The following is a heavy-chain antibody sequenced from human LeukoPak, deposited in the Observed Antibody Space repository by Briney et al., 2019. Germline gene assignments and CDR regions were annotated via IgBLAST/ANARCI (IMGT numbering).Heavy chain of an antibody. J-gene: IGHJ4*02. CDR3: VRGVGLYDSIGYFDY. D-gene: IGHD3-22*01. V-gene: IGHV3-30-3*01. Sequence: GRSLRLSCAASGFTYNICAMHWVRQAPGKGLEWVTTISYDGSNKYYADSVRGRFTISRDNSKNTLYLQMNSLRVDDTAVYYCVRGVGLYDSIGYFDYWGQGTLVTASS. CDR1: GFTYNICA. CDR2: ISYDGSNK.